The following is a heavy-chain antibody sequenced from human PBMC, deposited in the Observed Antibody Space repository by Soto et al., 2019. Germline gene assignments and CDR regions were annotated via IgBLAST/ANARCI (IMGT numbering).Heavy chain of an antibody. CDR3: AKVRPSASSGYYFDS. Sequence: QVQLVESGGGVVQPGRSQRLSCAASGFTFSGYGMHWVRQAPGKGLEWVAVISFDGSNKYYADSVKGRFTISRDNSKNTRYLQMTSLRVEDTAVYYCAKVRPSASSGYYFDSWGQGTLVTVSS. CDR1: GFTFSGYG. D-gene: IGHD3-22*01. V-gene: IGHV3-30*18. J-gene: IGHJ4*02. CDR2: ISFDGSNK.